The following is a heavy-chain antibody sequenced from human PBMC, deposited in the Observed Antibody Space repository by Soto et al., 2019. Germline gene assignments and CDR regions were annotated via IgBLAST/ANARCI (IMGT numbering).Heavy chain of an antibody. CDR3: ARDPHLYDPRQPYYFDY. CDR2: IYYSGST. J-gene: IGHJ4*02. V-gene: IGHV4-39*07. Sequence: SETLSLTCTVSGGSISSSSYYWGWIRQPPGKGLEWIGSIYYSGSTYYNPSLKSRVTISVDTSKNQFSLKLSSVTAADTAVYYCARDPHLYDPRQPYYFDYWGQGTLVTVSS. CDR1: GGSISSSSYY. D-gene: IGHD3-3*01.